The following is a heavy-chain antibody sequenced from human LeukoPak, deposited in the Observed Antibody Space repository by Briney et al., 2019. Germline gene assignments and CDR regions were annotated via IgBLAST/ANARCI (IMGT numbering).Heavy chain of an antibody. J-gene: IGHJ4*02. CDR3: AKEASSSCYFDY. D-gene: IGHD6-6*01. CDR1: GFTFGNYG. V-gene: IGHV3-20*04. Sequence: GGSLRLSCAASGFTFGNYGMSWVRQAPGKGLEWVSGINWNGGSTGYADSVKGRFTISRDNSKNSLYLQMNSLRTEDTALYYCAKEASSSCYFDYWGQGTLVTVSS. CDR2: INWNGGST.